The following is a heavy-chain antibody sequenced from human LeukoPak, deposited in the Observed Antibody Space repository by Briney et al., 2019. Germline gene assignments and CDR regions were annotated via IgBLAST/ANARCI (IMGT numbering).Heavy chain of an antibody. J-gene: IGHJ4*02. CDR1: GYAFTDYY. Sequence: GASVTISCKASGYAFTDYYIHWVRQAPGQGLEWMGWINVNTGYTKSAQKFKGRVTMTRDTSITTGYMELSRLKSDDTAVYYCASDEFSDSRGYYAAPLDHWGQGTLVSVSS. CDR2: INVNTGYT. V-gene: IGHV1-2*02. CDR3: ASDEFSDSRGYYAAPLDH. D-gene: IGHD3-22*01.